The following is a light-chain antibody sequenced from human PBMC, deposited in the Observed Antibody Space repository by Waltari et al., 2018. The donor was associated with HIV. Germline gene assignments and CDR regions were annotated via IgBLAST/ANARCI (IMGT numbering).Light chain of an antibody. J-gene: IGLJ1*01. CDR3: CSYAGRSTYV. V-gene: IGLV2-23*02. CDR1: SRDIGSYNL. Sequence: QSALTQPASVYGSPGQSITISCTGPSRDIGSYNLVSWYPHHPGKAPQLMIHDVIRRPSGVSSRFSGSKSGNTASLTISGLQAEDEADYYCCSYAGRSTYVFGTGTKVTVL. CDR2: DVI.